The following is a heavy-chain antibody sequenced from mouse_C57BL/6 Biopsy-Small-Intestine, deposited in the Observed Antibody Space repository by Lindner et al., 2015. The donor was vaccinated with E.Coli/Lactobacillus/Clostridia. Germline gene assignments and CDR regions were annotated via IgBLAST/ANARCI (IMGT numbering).Heavy chain of an antibody. CDR3: ARWAGSANVDFWSGPFDY. J-gene: IGHJ4*01. D-gene: IGHD1-3*01. V-gene: IGHV1-55*01. Sequence: SVKVSCKASGGTIPTYDITWVRQAPGQGLEWMGGIMPILGTPNYAQKFQSRVTIVADKSTSTVYMELSGLKFEDTAVYYCARWAGSANVDFWSGPFDYWGQGTQVTVSS. CDR2: IMPILGTP. CDR1: GGTIPTYD.